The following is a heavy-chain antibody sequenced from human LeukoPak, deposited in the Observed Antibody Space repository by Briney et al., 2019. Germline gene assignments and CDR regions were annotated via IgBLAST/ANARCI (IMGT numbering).Heavy chain of an antibody. J-gene: IGHJ4*02. CDR3: ARADRSRRPLLEWSTPRGYYFDY. CDR1: GYTFTSYG. CDR2: MNPNSGNT. D-gene: IGHD3-3*01. V-gene: IGHV1-8*02. Sequence: ASVKVSCKASGYTFTSYGINWVRQATGQGLEWMGWMNPNSGNTGYAQKFQGRVTMTRNTSISTAYMELSSLRSEDTAVYYCARADRSRRPLLEWSTPRGYYFDYWGQGTLVTVSS.